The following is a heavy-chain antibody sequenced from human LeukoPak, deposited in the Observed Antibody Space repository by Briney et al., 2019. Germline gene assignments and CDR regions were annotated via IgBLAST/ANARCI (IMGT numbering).Heavy chain of an antibody. V-gene: IGHV3-23*01. CDR1: GFTFSSYA. Sequence: GGSLRLSCTASGFTFSSYAMSWVRQAPGKGLEWVSAISGSGVSTYYADSVKGRFTISRDNSKNTLYPQMNSLRAEDTAVYYCGVGATYYYYGMDVWGQGTTVTVSS. CDR2: ISGSGVST. CDR3: GVGATYYYYGMDV. D-gene: IGHD1-26*01. J-gene: IGHJ6*02.